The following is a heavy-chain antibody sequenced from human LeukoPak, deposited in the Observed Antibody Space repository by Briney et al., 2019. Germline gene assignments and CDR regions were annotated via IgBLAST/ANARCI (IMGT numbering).Heavy chain of an antibody. CDR1: GFTFSSYA. J-gene: IGHJ3*02. Sequence: GSLRLSCEASGFTFSSYAMTWVRQAPGKGLEWVSSFSGSGGGTLYAGSVKGRFTISRDNSKKKLFLQKNSRGAEDTAVFYYAKDRTLYSRAGGYYLGVFDIWGRGTLVTVSS. D-gene: IGHD3-22*01. V-gene: IGHV3-23*01. CDR3: AKDRTLYSRAGGYYLGVFDI. CDR2: FSGSGGGT.